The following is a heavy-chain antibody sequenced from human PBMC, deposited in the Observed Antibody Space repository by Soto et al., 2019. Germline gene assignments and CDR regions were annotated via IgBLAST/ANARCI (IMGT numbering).Heavy chain of an antibody. CDR1: GFTFSDYY. CDR2: ISSSGSTI. Sequence: GGSLRLSCAASGFTFSDYYMSWIRQAPGKGLEWVSYISSSGSTIYYADSVKGRFTISRDNAKNSLYLQMNSLRAEDTAVYYCARDADYDSSGYYGDYWGQGTLVTVSS. D-gene: IGHD3-22*01. J-gene: IGHJ4*02. V-gene: IGHV3-11*01. CDR3: ARDADYDSSGYYGDY.